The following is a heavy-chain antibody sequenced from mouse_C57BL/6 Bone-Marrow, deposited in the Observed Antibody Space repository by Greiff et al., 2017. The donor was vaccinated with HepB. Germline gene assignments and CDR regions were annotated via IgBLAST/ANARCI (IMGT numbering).Heavy chain of an antibody. D-gene: IGHD2-5*01. V-gene: IGHV1-19*01. J-gene: IGHJ4*01. CDR3: ARHYSNDYAMDY. CDR1: GYTFTDYY. Sequence: EVKLMESGPVLVKPGASVKMSCKASGYTFTDYYMNWVKQSHGKSLEWIGVINPYNGGTSYNQKFKGKATLTVDKSSSTAYMELNSLTSEDSAVYYCARHYSNDYAMDYCGQGTSVTVSS. CDR2: INPYNGGT.